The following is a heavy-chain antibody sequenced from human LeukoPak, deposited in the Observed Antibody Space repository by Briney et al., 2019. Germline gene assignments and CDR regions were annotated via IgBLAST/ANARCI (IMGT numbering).Heavy chain of an antibody. CDR2: INHSGST. CDR1: GGSFSGYY. J-gene: IGHJ5*02. Sequence: SSETLSLTCAVYGGSFSGYYWSWIRQPPGKGLEWIGEINHSGSTNYNPSLKSRVTISVDTSKNQFSLKLSSVTAADTAVYYCARGRGIAAAGTGWFDPWGQGTLVTVSS. D-gene: IGHD6-13*01. V-gene: IGHV4-34*01. CDR3: ARGRGIAAAGTGWFDP.